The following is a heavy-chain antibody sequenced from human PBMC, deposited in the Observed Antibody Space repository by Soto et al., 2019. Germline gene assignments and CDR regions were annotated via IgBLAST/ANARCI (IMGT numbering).Heavy chain of an antibody. CDR2: ISGSGGST. V-gene: IGHV3-23*01. CDR3: AKDEGVDFIVVVPAAYYYYYYMDV. J-gene: IGHJ6*03. CDR1: GFTFSSYA. D-gene: IGHD2-2*01. Sequence: GGSLRLSCAASGFTFSSYAMHWVRQAPGKGLEWVSAISGSGGSTYYADSVKGRFTISRDNSKNTLYLQMNSLRAEDTAVYYCAKDEGVDFIVVVPAAYYYYYYMDVWGKGTTVTVSS.